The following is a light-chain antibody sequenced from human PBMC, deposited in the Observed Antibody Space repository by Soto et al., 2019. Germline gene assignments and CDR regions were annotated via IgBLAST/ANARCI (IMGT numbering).Light chain of an antibody. CDR1: SSDVGSYNL. CDR2: EVS. J-gene: IGLJ1*01. CDR3: CSSAGNSTPYV. Sequence: QSALTQPASVSGSPGQSISISCTGTSSDVGSYNLVSWYQQHPGKAPKLMIYEVSKRPSGVSNRFSGSKSGNTASLTISGLQAEDEADYYCCSSAGNSTPYVFGTGTKLTVL. V-gene: IGLV2-23*02.